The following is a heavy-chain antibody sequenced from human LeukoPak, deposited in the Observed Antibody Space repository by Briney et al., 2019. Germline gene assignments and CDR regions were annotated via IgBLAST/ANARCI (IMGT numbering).Heavy chain of an antibody. Sequence: GGSLRLSCAASGFTFDDYAMHWVRQAPGKGLEWVSGISWNSGSIGYADSVKGRFTISRDNAKNSLYLQMNSLRAEDTALYYCAKGVGATHYYGMDVWGQGTTVTVSS. V-gene: IGHV3-9*01. CDR3: AKGVGATHYYGMDV. CDR1: GFTFDDYA. CDR2: ISWNSGSI. D-gene: IGHD1-26*01. J-gene: IGHJ6*02.